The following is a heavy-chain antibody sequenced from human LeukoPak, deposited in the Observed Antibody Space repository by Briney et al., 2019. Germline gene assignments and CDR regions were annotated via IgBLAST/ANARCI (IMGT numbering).Heavy chain of an antibody. D-gene: IGHD2-2*01. CDR1: GFTFSTYW. CDR2: TNTDGTST. V-gene: IGHV3-74*01. J-gene: IGHJ4*02. Sequence: PGGSLRLSCAASGFTFSTYWMHWVRQAPGKGLVWVSRTNTDGTSTNYADSVKGRFTISRDNAKNTLYLQMNSLRAEDTSVYYCARVTTSCPDYWGQGTLVTVSS. CDR3: ARVTTSCPDY.